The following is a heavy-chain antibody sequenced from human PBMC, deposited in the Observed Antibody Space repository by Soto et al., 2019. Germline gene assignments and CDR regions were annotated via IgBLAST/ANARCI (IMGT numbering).Heavy chain of an antibody. V-gene: IGHV4-59*01. J-gene: IGHJ6*02. CDR1: GDSISNYY. Sequence: SETLSLTCTVSGDSISNYYWSWIRQAPGKGLEWIGFIYHSGNTNYNPSLKSRVTMSIDTSKSQFSLKLNSVTAADTAVYYCAKCVAGGRSARPNYYYGMDVWGQGTTVTVSS. CDR3: AKCVAGGRSARPNYYYGMDV. D-gene: IGHD3-10*01. CDR2: IYHSGNT.